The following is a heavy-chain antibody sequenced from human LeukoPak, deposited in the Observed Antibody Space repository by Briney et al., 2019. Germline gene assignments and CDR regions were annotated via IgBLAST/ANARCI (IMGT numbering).Heavy chain of an antibody. CDR2: IYYSGST. CDR3: ARRGYSGYDYGGRFYYFDY. J-gene: IGHJ4*02. CDR1: GGSISSYY. V-gene: IGHV4-59*01. D-gene: IGHD5-12*01. Sequence: SESLSLTCTVAGGSISSYYWSWIRQTPGKGLEWIGYIYYSGSTNYNPSLKSRVTISVDTSKNQFSLKLSSVTAADTAVYYCARRGYSGYDYGGRFYYFDYWGQGTLVTVSS.